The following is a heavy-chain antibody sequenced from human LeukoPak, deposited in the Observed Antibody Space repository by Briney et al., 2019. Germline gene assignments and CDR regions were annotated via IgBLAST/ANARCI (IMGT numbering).Heavy chain of an antibody. CDR1: GFTFSSYG. CDR3: ARRAGGYSHPYDY. J-gene: IGHJ4*02. D-gene: IGHD4-23*01. V-gene: IGHV3-23*01. Sequence: GGSLRLSCAASGFTFSSYGMSWVRQAPGKGLEWVSAISGSGGSTYYADSVKGRFTISRDNSKNTLYLQMNSLRAEDTAVYYCARRAGGYSHPYDYWGQGVLVTVSS. CDR2: ISGSGGST.